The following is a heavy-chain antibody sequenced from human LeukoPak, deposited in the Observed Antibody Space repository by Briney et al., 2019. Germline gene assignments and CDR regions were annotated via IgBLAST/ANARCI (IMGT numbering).Heavy chain of an antibody. D-gene: IGHD3-9*01. CDR1: GFTFSSYA. CDR3: ARAGYDILTGYYKSYFDY. V-gene: IGHV3-30*04. Sequence: GESLRLSCAASGFTFSSYAMHWVRQAPGKGLEWVAVISYDGSNKYYVDSVKGRFTISRDNSKNTLYLQMNSLRAEDTAVYYCARAGYDILTGYYKSYFDYWGQGTLVTVSS. CDR2: ISYDGSNK. J-gene: IGHJ4*02.